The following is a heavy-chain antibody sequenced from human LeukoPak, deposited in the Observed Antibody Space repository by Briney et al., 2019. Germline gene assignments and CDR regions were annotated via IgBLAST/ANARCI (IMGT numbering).Heavy chain of an antibody. CDR2: MNPNSGNT. J-gene: IGHJ5*02. D-gene: IGHD5-12*01. CDR1: GYTFTSYD. CDR3: ARSGYEYNWFDP. V-gene: IGHV1-8*01. Sequence: ASVKVSCKASGYTFTSYDINWVRQATGQGLEWMGWMNPNSGNTGYAQKFQGRVTMTRNTSISTAYMELSSLRSEDTAVYYCARSGYEYNWFDPWGQGTLVTVSS.